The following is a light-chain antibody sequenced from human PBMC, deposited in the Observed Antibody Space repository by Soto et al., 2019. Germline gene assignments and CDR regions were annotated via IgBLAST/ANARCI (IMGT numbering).Light chain of an antibody. J-gene: IGKJ5*01. CDR2: KAS. CDR3: QQYKSYPIT. Sequence: DIQMTQFPSTLSASVGDRVTITCRASQSINSWLAWYQQKPGKAPKLLIFKASSLESGVPSRYSGSGSGTEFTLTISSLQPDDFATYYCQQYKSYPITFGQGTRLESK. V-gene: IGKV1-5*03. CDR1: QSINSW.